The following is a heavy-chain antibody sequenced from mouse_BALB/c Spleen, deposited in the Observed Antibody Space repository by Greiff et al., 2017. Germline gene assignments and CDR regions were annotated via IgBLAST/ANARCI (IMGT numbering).Heavy chain of an antibody. V-gene: IGHV1S81*02. J-gene: IGHJ1*01. Sequence: VQLQQPGAELVKPGASVKLSCKASGYTFTSYWMHWVKQRPGQGLEWIGEINPSNGRTNYNEKFKSKATLTVDKSSSTAYMQLSSLTSEDTAVYYCNAIGNYSYFDVWGAGTTVTVSS. CDR1: GYTFTSYW. CDR2: INPSNGRT. CDR3: NAIGNYSYFDV. D-gene: IGHD2-1*01.